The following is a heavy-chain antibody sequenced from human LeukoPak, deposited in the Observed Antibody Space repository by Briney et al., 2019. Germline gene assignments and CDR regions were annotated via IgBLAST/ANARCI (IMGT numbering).Heavy chain of an antibody. D-gene: IGHD5-24*01. CDR2: INGPSDTI. V-gene: IGHV3-48*04. J-gene: IGHJ4*02. CDR1: GFIFSSYS. Sequence: GGSLRLSCAASGFIFSSYSMSWVRQAPGKGLEWVSYINGPSDTIYYADSVRGRFSISRDNAKYSVYLQMSSLRAEDTAVYYCTTYGRDGYRGYFWGQGALVTVSS. CDR3: TTYGRDGYRGYF.